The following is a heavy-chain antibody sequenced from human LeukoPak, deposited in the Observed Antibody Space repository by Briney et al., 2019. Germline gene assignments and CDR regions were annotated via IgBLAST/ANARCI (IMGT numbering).Heavy chain of an antibody. D-gene: IGHD3-22*01. Sequence: GGSLRLSCAASGFTFSSYAMSWVRQAPGKGLEWVSAISGSGGSTYYADSVKGRFTISRDNSKNTLYLQMNSLRAEDTAVYYCAKGPSYYYDSSGYPWYFDLWGRGTLVTVSS. CDR2: ISGSGGST. CDR1: GFTFSSYA. J-gene: IGHJ2*01. V-gene: IGHV3-23*01. CDR3: AKGPSYYYDSSGYPWYFDL.